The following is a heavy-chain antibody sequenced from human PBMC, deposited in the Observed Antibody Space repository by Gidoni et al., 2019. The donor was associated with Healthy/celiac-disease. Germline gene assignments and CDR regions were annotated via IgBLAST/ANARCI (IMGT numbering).Heavy chain of an antibody. CDR2: IYPGDSDT. CDR3: GRSRRGVGAEHDY. V-gene: IGHV5-51*03. CDR1: GYRVTSYW. D-gene: IGHD3-10*01. Sequence: EVQLVQSGAEVKKPGEALKISCKGSGYRVTSYWIGWVRPRHGKGLEWMGIIYPGDSDTRYRPSFQGQVPIPADKSISTAYLQWSSLKASDTAMYYCGRSRRGVGAEHDYWGQGTLVTVSS. J-gene: IGHJ4*02.